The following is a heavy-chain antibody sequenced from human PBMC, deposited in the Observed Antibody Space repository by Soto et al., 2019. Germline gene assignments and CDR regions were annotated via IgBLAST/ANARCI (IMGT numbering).Heavy chain of an antibody. V-gene: IGHV3-23*01. D-gene: IGHD6-13*01. CDR2: ISGSGGST. CDR1: GFTFSSYA. CDR3: ARRGSSSYFDY. Sequence: EVQLLESGGGLVQPGGSLRLSCAASGFTFSSYAMRWVRQAPGKGLEWVSAISGSGGSTYNADSVKGRFTISRDNSKNTLYLPMNSMRAEDTAVYYCARRGSSSYFDYWGQGTLVTVSS. J-gene: IGHJ4*02.